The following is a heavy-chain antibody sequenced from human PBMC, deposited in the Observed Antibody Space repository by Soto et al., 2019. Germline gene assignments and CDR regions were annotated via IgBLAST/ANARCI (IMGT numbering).Heavy chain of an antibody. V-gene: IGHV4-30-4*01. J-gene: IGHJ4*02. D-gene: IGHD3-10*01. CDR3: ARDMNYYGSGSNMD. Sequence: QVQLQESGPGLVKPSQTLSLTCTVSGGSISSGDSYWSWIRQPPGKGLEWIGYIYYSGSTYYSPSLKSRVTISLDTSKNRFSLKLSSVTAADTAVYYCARDMNYYGSGSNMDWGQGTLVTVSS. CDR2: IYYSGST. CDR1: GGSISSGDSY.